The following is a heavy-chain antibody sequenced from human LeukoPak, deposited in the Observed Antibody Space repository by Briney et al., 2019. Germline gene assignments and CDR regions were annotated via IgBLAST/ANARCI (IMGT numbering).Heavy chain of an antibody. CDR1: GGSFSGYY. J-gene: IGHJ4*02. V-gene: IGHV4-34*01. CDR3: ARGPLALPRTHYYDSSGYYY. D-gene: IGHD3-22*01. Sequence: PSETLSLTCAVYGGSFSGYYWSWIRQPPGKGLEWIGEINHSVSTNYNPSLKSRVTISVDTSKNQFSLKLSSVTAADTAVYYCARGPLALPRTHYYDSSGYYYWGQGTLVTVSS. CDR2: INHSVST.